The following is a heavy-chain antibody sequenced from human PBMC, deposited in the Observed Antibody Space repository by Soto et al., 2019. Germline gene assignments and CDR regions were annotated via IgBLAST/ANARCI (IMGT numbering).Heavy chain of an antibody. CDR3: ARGVSSWKPWELGDYYYSYMDV. J-gene: IGHJ6*03. CDR1: GYTFTSYG. V-gene: IGHV1-18*01. Sequence: QVQLVQSGAEVKKPGASVKVSCKASGYTFTSYGISCVRQAPGQGLEWMGWISAYNGNTNYAQKLQGRVTMTTDTSTSTAYMERRSLRSDDTAVYYCARGVSSWKPWELGDYYYSYMDVWGKGTTVTVSS. D-gene: IGHD1-26*01. CDR2: ISAYNGNT.